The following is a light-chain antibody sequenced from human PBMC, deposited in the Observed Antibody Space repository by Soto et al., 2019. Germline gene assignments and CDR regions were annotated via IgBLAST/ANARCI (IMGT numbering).Light chain of an antibody. CDR2: AAS. CDR1: QSISNY. V-gene: IGKV1-39*01. CDR3: QQSFSPLWT. J-gene: IGKJ1*01. Sequence: DIQMTQSPSSLSASVGDRVTITCRASQSISNYLNWYQQKPGKAPNLLIYAASSMQSGVHSRFSGSGSETDFTLTISSLQPDDSATYYCQQSFSPLWTFGQGTKVEV.